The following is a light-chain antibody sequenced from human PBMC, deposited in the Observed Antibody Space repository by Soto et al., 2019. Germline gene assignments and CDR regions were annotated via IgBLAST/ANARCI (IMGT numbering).Light chain of an antibody. Sequence: DIRMTQSPSSLSASVGDRVTITCRASQSISSYLNWYQQKPGKAPKLLIYAASSLQSGVPSRFSGSGSGTDFTLTISSLQPEDFATYYCQQSYSTPQCTFGQGTKLEIK. CDR2: AAS. CDR3: QQSYSTPQCT. V-gene: IGKV1-39*01. J-gene: IGKJ2*02. CDR1: QSISSY.